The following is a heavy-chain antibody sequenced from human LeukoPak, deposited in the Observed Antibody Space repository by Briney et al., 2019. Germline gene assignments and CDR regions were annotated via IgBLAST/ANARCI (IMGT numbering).Heavy chain of an antibody. V-gene: IGHV4-59*01. Sequence: SETLSLTCTVSGGSISSYYWSWIRQPPGKGLEWIGYIYYSGSTNYNPSLKSRVTISVDTSKNQFSLKLSSVTAADTAAYYCARVRYDILTDLYGMDVWGQGTTVTVSS. CDR2: IYYSGST. J-gene: IGHJ6*02. CDR1: GGSISSYY. CDR3: ARVRYDILTDLYGMDV. D-gene: IGHD3-9*01.